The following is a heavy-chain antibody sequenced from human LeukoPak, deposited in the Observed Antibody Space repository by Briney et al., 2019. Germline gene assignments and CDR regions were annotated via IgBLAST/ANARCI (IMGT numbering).Heavy chain of an antibody. CDR2: INHSART. CDR3: ARGSIARSSSHYFDF. V-gene: IGHV4-34*01. J-gene: IGHJ4*02. D-gene: IGHD2-2*01. CDR1: GGSFSGYY. Sequence: PSETLSLTCAVYGGSFSGYYWSWIRQPPGKGLEWIGEINHSARTNYNPSLKSRGTLSVDTAKDEISLEMNSVTAADTAVYYCARGSIARSSSHYFDFWGPGILVTVSS.